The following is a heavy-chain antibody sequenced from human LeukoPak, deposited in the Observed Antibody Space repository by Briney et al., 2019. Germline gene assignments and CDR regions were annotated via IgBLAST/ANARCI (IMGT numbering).Heavy chain of an antibody. CDR2: IRFDGINK. Sequence: PGGSLRLSCAASRFSFSSYWMSWVRQAPGKGLEWVAFIRFDGINKYYSDSVKGRFTISRDNSKNTLYLQMNSLRAEDTAVYYCAKGPRYSGSLEFDYWGQGTLVTVSS. D-gene: IGHD1-26*01. CDR3: AKGPRYSGSLEFDY. CDR1: RFSFSSYW. J-gene: IGHJ4*02. V-gene: IGHV3-30*02.